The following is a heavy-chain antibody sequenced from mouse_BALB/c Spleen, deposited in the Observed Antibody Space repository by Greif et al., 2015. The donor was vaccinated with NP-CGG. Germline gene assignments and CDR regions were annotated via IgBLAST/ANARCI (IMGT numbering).Heavy chain of an antibody. CDR2: IDPANGNT. D-gene: IGHD2-1*01. CDR3: ARYGNYVYFDV. CDR1: GFNIKDTY. Sequence: EVQLQQSGAELVKPGASVKLSCTASGFNIKDTYMHWVKQRPEQGLEWIGRIDPANGNTKYDPKFQGKATITADTSSNTAYLQLSSLTSEDTAVYYCARYGNYVYFDVWGAGTMVTVSS. J-gene: IGHJ1*01. V-gene: IGHV14-3*02.